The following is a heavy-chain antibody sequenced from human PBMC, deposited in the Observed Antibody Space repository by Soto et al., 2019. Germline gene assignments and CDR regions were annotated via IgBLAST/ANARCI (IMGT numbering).Heavy chain of an antibody. D-gene: IGHD6-19*01. V-gene: IGHV3-11*01. J-gene: IGHJ4*02. Sequence: QVQLVESGGGLVKPGGSLRLSCAASGFTFSDYYMSWIRQAPGKGLEWISYISSSGGSTHYADSVKGRFTISRDNAKNSLYRQRNSLRVEATAVYYCARLYSSGWYGVDYWGQGTLVTASS. CDR3: ARLYSSGWYGVDY. CDR2: ISSSGGST. CDR1: GFTFSDYY.